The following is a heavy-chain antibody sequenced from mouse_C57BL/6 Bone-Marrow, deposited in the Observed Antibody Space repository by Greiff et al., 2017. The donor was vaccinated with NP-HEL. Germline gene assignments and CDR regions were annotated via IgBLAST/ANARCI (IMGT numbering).Heavy chain of an antibody. CDR2: IDPETGGT. Sequence: QVQLKESGAELVRPGASVTLSCKASGYTFTDYEMHWVKQTPVHGLEWIGAIDPETGGTAYNQKFKGKAILTADKSSSTAYMELRSLTSEDSAVYYCKGSFDYWGQGTTLTVSS. CDR1: GYTFTDYE. V-gene: IGHV1-15*01. CDR3: KGSFDY. J-gene: IGHJ2*01.